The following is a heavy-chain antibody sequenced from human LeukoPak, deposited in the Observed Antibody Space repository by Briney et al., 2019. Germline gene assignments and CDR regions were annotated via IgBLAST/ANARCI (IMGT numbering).Heavy chain of an antibody. D-gene: IGHD3-9*01. CDR3: AKDATASPYFHWFDN. J-gene: IGHJ4*02. CDR1: GGSISSGGYY. CDR2: ISSGDRT. Sequence: LSLTCTVSGGSISSGGYYWSWIRQHPGKGLEWVAGISSGDRTFHAESVKGRFTISRDKSKDTLYLQMNSLRAEDTAVYYCAKDATASPYFHWFDNWGQGTQVIVSS. V-gene: IGHV3-53*01.